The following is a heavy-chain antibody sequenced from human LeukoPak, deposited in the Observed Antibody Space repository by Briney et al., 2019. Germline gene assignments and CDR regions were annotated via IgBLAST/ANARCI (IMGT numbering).Heavy chain of an antibody. CDR1: GGSFSGYY. CDR3: ARGSSSWYPSGAFDI. V-gene: IGHV4-34*01. D-gene: IGHD6-13*01. CDR2: INHSGST. J-gene: IGHJ3*02. Sequence: PSETLSLTCAVYGGSFSGYYWSWIRQPPGKGLEWIGEINHSGSTNYNPSLKSRVTISVDTSKNQFSLKLSSVTAADTAVYYCARGSSSWYPSGAFDIWGQGTMVTVSS.